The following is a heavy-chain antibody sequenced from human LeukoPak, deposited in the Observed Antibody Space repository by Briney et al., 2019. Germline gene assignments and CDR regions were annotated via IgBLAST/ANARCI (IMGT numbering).Heavy chain of an antibody. CDR1: GGSISSGSYY. V-gene: IGHV4-61*02. Sequence: SETLSLTCTVSGGSISSGSYYWSWIRQPAGKGLEWIGRIYTSGSTNYNPPLKSRVTISVDTSKNQFSLKLSSVTAADTAVYYCARDDCSGGSRYSHWGQGTLVTVSS. J-gene: IGHJ4*02. CDR3: ARDDCSGGSRYSH. CDR2: IYTSGST. D-gene: IGHD2-15*01.